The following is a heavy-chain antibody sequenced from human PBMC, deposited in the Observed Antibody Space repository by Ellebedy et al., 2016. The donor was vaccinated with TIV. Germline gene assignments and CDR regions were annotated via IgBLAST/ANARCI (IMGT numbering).Heavy chain of an antibody. D-gene: IGHD3-22*01. V-gene: IGHV1-69*06. CDR3: ASGASGGYYASSGLPY. CDR1: GGTFSSYA. CDR2: IIPIFGTA. J-gene: IGHJ4*02. Sequence: AASVKVSCKASGGTFSSYAISWVRQAPGQGLEWMGGIIPIFGTANYAQKFQGRVTITADKSTSTAYMELSSLRSEDTAVYYCASGASGGYYASSGLPYWGQGTLVTVSS.